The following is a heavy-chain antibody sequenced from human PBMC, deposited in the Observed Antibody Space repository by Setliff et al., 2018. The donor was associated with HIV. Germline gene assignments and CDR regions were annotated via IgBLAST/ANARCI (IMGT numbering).Heavy chain of an antibody. D-gene: IGHD1-7*01. CDR2: IYYSGST. V-gene: IGHV4-59*01. CDR3: ARGHTWNYYGGDYFNY. CDR1: GDSISSYY. J-gene: IGHJ4*02. Sequence: PSETLSLTCTVSGDSISSYYWTWIRQSPAKGLEWIDYIYYSGSTNYNPSLESRVSISIDTSKNQFSLRLSSVTAADTAVYYCARGHTWNYYGGDYFNYWGQGSLVTVSS.